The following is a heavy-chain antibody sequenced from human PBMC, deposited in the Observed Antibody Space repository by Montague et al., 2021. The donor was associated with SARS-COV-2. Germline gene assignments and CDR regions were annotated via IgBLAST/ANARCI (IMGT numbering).Heavy chain of an antibody. CDR2: INYSGST. Sequence: SETLSLTCTVSGGSISSYYWSWIRQPPGKGLEWIGYINYSGSTNYNPSLKSRVTISVDTSKNQSSLKLSSVTAADTAVYYCARVERGYYYDLGVSAHFDYWGQGTLVTVSS. J-gene: IGHJ4*02. V-gene: IGHV4-59*01. D-gene: IGHD3-10*01. CDR1: GGSISSYY. CDR3: ARVERGYYYDLGVSAHFDY.